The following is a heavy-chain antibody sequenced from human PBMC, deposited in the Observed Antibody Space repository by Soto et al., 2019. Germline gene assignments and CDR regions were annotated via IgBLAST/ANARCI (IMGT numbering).Heavy chain of an antibody. J-gene: IGHJ4*02. CDR3: ARDGGGWPDY. Sequence: ASVKVSCKTSGYTFTSFGISWVRQAPGQGLEWMGWISTDKGKTNYAQKFQGRVTMTTDTSTSTAYMELRSLRSDDTAVYYCARDGGGWPDYWGQGTLVTVSS. CDR2: ISTDKGKT. V-gene: IGHV1-18*01. CDR1: GYTFTSFG. D-gene: IGHD2-15*01.